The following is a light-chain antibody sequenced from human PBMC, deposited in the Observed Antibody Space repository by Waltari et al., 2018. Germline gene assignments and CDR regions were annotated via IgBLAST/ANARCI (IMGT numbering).Light chain of an antibody. CDR3: SSYTSSNTEV. J-gene: IGLJ2*01. Sequence: QSALTQPASVSESPGQSITISCTGTSSDVGGYDYVSWYQQHPGKAPKLMIYDVTKRPSGVSNRLSGSKSGNTASLTISGLQAEDEADYYCSSYTSSNTEVFGGGTRLTVL. CDR2: DVT. CDR1: SSDVGGYDY. V-gene: IGLV2-14*01.